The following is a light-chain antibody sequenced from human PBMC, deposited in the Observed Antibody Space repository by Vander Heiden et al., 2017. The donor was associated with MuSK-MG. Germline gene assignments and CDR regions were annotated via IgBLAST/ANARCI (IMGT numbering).Light chain of an antibody. CDR1: SSDAGDYKY. CDR3: SSYTSTKTWV. Sequence: QSAMTQPASVSGSPGQSVIVSCTGTSSDAGDYKYVSLYQQRPGKAPKLMIYDVRKRPSGVSNRFSGSKSGNTASLTISGLQAEDEADYYCSSYTSTKTWVFGGGTKLTVL. J-gene: IGLJ3*02. CDR2: DVR. V-gene: IGLV2-14*03.